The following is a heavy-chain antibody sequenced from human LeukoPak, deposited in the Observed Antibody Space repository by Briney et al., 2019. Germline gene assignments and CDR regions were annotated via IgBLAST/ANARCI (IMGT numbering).Heavy chain of an antibody. D-gene: IGHD3-22*01. CDR1: GFTFSSYG. CDR3: AKGPDYYDSSGLLNAFDI. Sequence: GRSLRLSCAASGFTFSSYGMHWVRRAPGKGLEWVAVIWYDGSNKYYADSVKGRFTISRDNSKNTLYLQMNSLRAEDTAVYYCAKGPDYYDSSGLLNAFDIWGQGTMVTVSS. J-gene: IGHJ3*02. CDR2: IWYDGSNK. V-gene: IGHV3-33*06.